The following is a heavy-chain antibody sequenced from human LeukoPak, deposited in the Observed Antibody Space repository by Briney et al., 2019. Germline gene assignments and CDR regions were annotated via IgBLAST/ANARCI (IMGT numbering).Heavy chain of an antibody. V-gene: IGHV4-34*01. CDR1: GGSFSDYY. CDR3: ARGLRLPSRSAPAVPHV. J-gene: IGHJ6*04. D-gene: IGHD2-2*01. CDR2: INHSGTT. Sequence: SETLSLTCAVYGGSFSDYYWNWIRQPPGKGLEWIWEINHSGTTNYNPSLKRRVTISVDTSKNQFSLRLSAVTAADTAVYHCARGLRLPSRSAPAVPHVWAKGTTVTVSA.